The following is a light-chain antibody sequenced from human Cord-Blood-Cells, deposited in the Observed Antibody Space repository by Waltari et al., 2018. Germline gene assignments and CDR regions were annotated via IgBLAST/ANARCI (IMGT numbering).Light chain of an antibody. CDR1: NLGSKS. CDR3: QVWDSSSDHPGVV. Sequence: SYVLTQPPSVPVAPGKTARITCGGNNLGSKSVHLYQQKPGQAPVLVVYDDSDRPSGIPERFSGSNSGNTATLTISRVEAGDEADYYCQVWDSSSDHPGVVFGGGTKLTVL. V-gene: IGLV3-21*03. CDR2: DDS. J-gene: IGLJ2*01.